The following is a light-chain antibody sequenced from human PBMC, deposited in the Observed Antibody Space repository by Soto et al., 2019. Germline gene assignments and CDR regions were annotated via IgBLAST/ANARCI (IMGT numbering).Light chain of an antibody. CDR1: SGHSSYA. V-gene: IGLV4-69*01. Sequence: QSVLTQSPSASASLGASVKLTCTLSSGHSSYAIAWHQQQPEKGPRYLMKLNSDGSHSKGDGIPDRFSGSSSGAERYLTISSLQSKDEADYYCQTWVTGIQIFGGGTKLTVL. CDR3: QTWVTGIQI. J-gene: IGLJ2*01. CDR2: LNSDGSH.